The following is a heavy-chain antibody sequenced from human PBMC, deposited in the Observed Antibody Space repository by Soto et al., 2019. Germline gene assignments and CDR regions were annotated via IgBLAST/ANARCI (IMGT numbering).Heavy chain of an antibody. CDR2: IFYTGNT. CDR3: ARNHLDKRRIKDYYYGMDV. J-gene: IGHJ6*02. Sequence: SETLSLTCTVSGYSITSGYYWGWIRQSPGKGLEWIGNIFYTGNTFYNPSLKSRVTISVDTSKNQFSLDLRSVTAADTAVYFCARNHLDKRRIKDYYYGMDVWGQGTTVTVSS. V-gene: IGHV4-38-2*02. D-gene: IGHD3-16*01. CDR1: GYSITSGYY.